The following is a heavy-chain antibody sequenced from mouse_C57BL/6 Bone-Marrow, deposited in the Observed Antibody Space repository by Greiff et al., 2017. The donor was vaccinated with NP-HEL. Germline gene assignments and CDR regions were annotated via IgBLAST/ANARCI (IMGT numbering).Heavy chain of an antibody. CDR3: ARMRIYFDY. V-gene: IGHV1-69*01. J-gene: IGHJ2*01. CDR2: IDPSDSYT. CDR1: GYTFTSYW. Sequence: VQLQQPGAELVMPGASVKLSCKASGYTFTSYWMHWVKQRPGQGLEWIGEIDPSDSYTNYNQKFKGKSTLTVDKSSSTAYMQLSSLTSEDSAVYYCARMRIYFDYWGQGTTLTVSS.